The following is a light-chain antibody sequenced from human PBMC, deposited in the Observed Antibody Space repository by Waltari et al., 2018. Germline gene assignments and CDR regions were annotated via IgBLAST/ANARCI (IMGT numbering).Light chain of an antibody. J-gene: IGKJ1*01. CDR2: WAS. Sequence: DIVMTQSPDSLAVSLGERATINCKSSQSVLYSSNNRNCLAWYQQKPGQPPKLLIYWASDREAGFPDRFSGSWAGTDFTLTISSLQAEDVAAYYCQQYYSAPKTFGQGTKVEIK. CDR1: QSVLYSSNNRNC. CDR3: QQYYSAPKT. V-gene: IGKV4-1*01.